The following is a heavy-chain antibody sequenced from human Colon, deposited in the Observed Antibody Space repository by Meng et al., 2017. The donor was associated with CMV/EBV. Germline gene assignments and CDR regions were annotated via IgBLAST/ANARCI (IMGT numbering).Heavy chain of an antibody. CDR3: ARELARGGY. CDR1: GYPCTNFG. CDR2: ISPYNGDT. J-gene: IGHJ4*02. V-gene: IGHV1-18*01. Sequence: QVQLVTSGAEVEKPGAPVNVSCKSSGYPCTNFGISWVRQAPGPGLEWMAYISPYNGDTNYAQRFQGRVALTTDTSTSTVYMELGSLTSDDTAMYYCARELARGGYWGQGTLVTVSS.